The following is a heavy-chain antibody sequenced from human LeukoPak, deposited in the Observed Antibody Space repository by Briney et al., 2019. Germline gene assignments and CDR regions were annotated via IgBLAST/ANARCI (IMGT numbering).Heavy chain of an antibody. J-gene: IGHJ4*02. CDR1: GFTFSSYA. CDR3: AKTDEDCSSTSCYGYYFDY. CDR2: ISGSGGST. D-gene: IGHD2-2*01. Sequence: GGSLRLSCAASGFTFSSYAMSWVRQAPGKGREWVSAISGSGGSTYYADSVKGRFTISRDNSKNTLYLQMNSLRAEDTAVYYCAKTDEDCSSTSCYGYYFDYWGQGTLVTVSS. V-gene: IGHV3-23*01.